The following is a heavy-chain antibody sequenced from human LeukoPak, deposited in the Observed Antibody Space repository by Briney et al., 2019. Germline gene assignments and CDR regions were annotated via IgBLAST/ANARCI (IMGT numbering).Heavy chain of an antibody. CDR2: INPNSGGT. D-gene: IGHD6-13*01. J-gene: IGHJ6*02. V-gene: IGHV1-2*04. Sequence: ASVKVSCKASGYTFTGYYMHWVRQAPGQGLERMGWINPNSGGTNYAQKFQGWVTMTRDTSISTAYMELSRLRSDDTAVYYCARERAAAGSSGGSGYYYYGMDVWGQGTTVTVSS. CDR1: GYTFTGYY. CDR3: ARERAAAGSSGGSGYYYYGMDV.